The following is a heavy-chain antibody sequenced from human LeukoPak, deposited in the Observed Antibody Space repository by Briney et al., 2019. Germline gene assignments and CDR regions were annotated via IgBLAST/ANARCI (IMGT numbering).Heavy chain of an antibody. CDR1: GFTFSSSG. CDR3: AKDYPSAVGASPFEY. D-gene: IGHD1-26*01. Sequence: PGGSLRLSCAASGFTFSSSGMHWVRQAPGKGLEWVTFIGYDGSNNYDGSSKYCADSVKGRFTISRDNSKNTLYLQMNSLRPEDTALYYCAKDYPSAVGASPFEYWGQGTLVTVS. V-gene: IGHV3-30*02. CDR2: IGYDGSNNYDGSSK. J-gene: IGHJ4*02.